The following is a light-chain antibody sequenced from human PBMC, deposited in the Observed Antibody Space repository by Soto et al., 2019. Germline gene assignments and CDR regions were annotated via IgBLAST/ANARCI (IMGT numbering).Light chain of an antibody. V-gene: IGKV3-11*01. CDR1: QTISTY. Sequence: IALTQYPHNPSLPPGEGAALSCRVSQTISTYLAWYQQKPGQAPRLLIYDASTRATGIPSRFSGSGSGTDFTLTISYLQPEDFAVXXXXXXXXXXIXFGQGTRLEIK. J-gene: IGKJ5*01. CDR3: XXXXXXXIX. CDR2: DAS.